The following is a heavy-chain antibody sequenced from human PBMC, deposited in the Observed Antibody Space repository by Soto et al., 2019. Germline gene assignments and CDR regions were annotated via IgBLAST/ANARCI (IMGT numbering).Heavy chain of an antibody. CDR3: ASERDTASSPRPFDY. V-gene: IGHV1-69*13. J-gene: IGHJ4*02. D-gene: IGHD5-18*01. Sequence: SVKVSCKASGGTFSSYAISWVRQAPGQGLEWMGGIIPIFGTANYAQKFQGRVTITADESTSTAYMELSSLRSEDTAVYYCASERDTASSPRPFDYWGQGTLVTVSS. CDR2: IIPIFGTA. CDR1: GGTFSSYA.